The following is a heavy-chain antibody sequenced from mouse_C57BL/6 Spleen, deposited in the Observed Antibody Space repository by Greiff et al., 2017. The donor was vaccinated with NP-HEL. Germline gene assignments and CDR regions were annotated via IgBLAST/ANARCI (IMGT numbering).Heavy chain of an antibody. CDR1: GYTFTDYY. V-gene: IGHV1-26*01. CDR2: INPNNGGT. D-gene: IGHD2-5*01. Sequence: EVQLQQSGPELVKPGASVKISCKASGYTFTDYYMNWVKQSHGKSLEWIGDINPNNGGTSYNQKFKGKATLTVDKSSSTAYMELRSLTSEDSAVHYCAGGDYSNYGAYWGQGTLVTVSA. CDR3: AGGDYSNYGAY. J-gene: IGHJ3*01.